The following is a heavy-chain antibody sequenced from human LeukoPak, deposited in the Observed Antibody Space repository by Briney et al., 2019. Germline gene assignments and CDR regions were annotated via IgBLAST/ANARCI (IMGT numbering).Heavy chain of an antibody. Sequence: PSETLSFTCAVSGGSISSGGYSCSWIRQPPGKGLEWIGYIYHSGSTYYNPSLKSRVTISVDRSKNQFSLKLSSVSAADTAVYYCAREVSGAGYDYWGQGTLVTVSS. CDR2: IYHSGST. CDR3: AREVSGAGYDY. D-gene: IGHD1-26*01. CDR1: GGSISSGGYS. V-gene: IGHV4-30-2*01. J-gene: IGHJ4*02.